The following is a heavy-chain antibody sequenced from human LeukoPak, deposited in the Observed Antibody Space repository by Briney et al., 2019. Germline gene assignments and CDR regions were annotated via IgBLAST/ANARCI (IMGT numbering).Heavy chain of an antibody. V-gene: IGHV3-48*04. CDR2: ISSSSSTI. Sequence: GGSLRLSCAASGFTFSSYSMNWVRQAPGKGLEWVSYISSSSSTIYYADSVKGRFTISRDNAENSLYLQMNSLRAEDTALYYCARKRPNYFDYWGQGTLVTVSS. CDR1: GFTFSSYS. CDR3: ARKRPNYFDY. J-gene: IGHJ4*02.